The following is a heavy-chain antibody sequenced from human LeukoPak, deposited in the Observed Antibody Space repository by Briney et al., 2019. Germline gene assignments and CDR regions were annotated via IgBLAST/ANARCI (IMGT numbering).Heavy chain of an antibody. CDR1: GGTFNSYA. CDR3: ARGRVGAHDAFDI. V-gene: IGHV1-69*13. Sequence: ASVKVSCKASGGTFNSYAISWVRQAPGQGLEWMGGIIPIFGTANYAQKFQGRVTITADESTSTAYMELSSLRSEDTAVYYCARGRVGAHDAFDIWGQGTMVTVSS. J-gene: IGHJ3*02. CDR2: IIPIFGTA. D-gene: IGHD1-26*01.